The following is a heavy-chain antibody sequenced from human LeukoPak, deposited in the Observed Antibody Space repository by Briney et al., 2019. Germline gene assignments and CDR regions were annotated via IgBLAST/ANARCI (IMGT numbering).Heavy chain of an antibody. CDR3: ARDKPLVEQRDYYYYMDV. D-gene: IGHD1/OR15-1a*01. Sequence: ASVKVSCKASGYTFTSYGISWVRQAPGQGLEWMGWISAYNGNTNYAQKLQGRVTMTTDTSTSTAYMELRSLRSDDTAVYYCARDKPLVEQRDYYYYMDVWGKGTTVTVSS. CDR2: ISAYNGNT. J-gene: IGHJ6*03. V-gene: IGHV1-18*01. CDR1: GYTFTSYG.